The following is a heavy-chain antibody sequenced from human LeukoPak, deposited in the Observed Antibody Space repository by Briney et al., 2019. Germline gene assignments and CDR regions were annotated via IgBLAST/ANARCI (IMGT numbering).Heavy chain of an antibody. CDR3: IRIRTGEHQYGMDV. V-gene: IGHV3-13*01. D-gene: IGHD7-27*01. CDR2: IDSIGNT. CDR1: GFPFSSYD. J-gene: IGHJ6*02. Sequence: GGSLRLSCAASGFPFSSYDMHWVRQATGKGLEWVSAIDSIGNTYYSGSVKGRFTISRDNAKNSLYLQMNSLTDGDTAVYYCIRIRTGEHQYGMDVWGQGTTVTVSS.